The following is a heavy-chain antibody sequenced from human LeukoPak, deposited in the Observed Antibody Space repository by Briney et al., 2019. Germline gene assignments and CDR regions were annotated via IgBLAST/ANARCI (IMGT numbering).Heavy chain of an antibody. CDR1: GFTLSNFW. CDR3: ARGRHSSGWYHDY. V-gene: IGHV3-7*04. CDR2: IKHDGIDT. D-gene: IGHD6-19*01. J-gene: IGHJ4*02. Sequence: PGGSLRLSCAASGFTLSNFWMTWVRQAPRKGLEWVANIKHDGIDTKYVDSVKGRFTISRDNAKNSLYLQMSSLRAEDTAIYYCARGRHSSGWYHDYWGQGALVTVSS.